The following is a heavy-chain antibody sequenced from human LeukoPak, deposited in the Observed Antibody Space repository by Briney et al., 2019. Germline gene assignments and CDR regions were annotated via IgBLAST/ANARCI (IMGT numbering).Heavy chain of an antibody. CDR2: IHASENT. V-gene: IGHV4-4*07. Sequence: NPSETLSLTCTFSGGSLNNFYWSWLRQPAGKGLEWIGRIHASENTNYNPSLKSRVTMSVDTSKHQFSLKLSSVTAADTVEYCCARGSNCCGSGSAYYYYMDVWGKGTTATVSS. D-gene: IGHD2-15*01. CDR3: ARGSNCCGSGSAYYYYMDV. CDR1: GGSLNNFY. J-gene: IGHJ6*03.